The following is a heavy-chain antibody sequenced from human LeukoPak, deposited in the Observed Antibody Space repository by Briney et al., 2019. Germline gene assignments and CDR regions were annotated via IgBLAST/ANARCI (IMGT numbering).Heavy chain of an antibody. CDR2: INPHSGGT. CDR3: ATSPHYYAFDI. V-gene: IGHV1-2*02. J-gene: IGHJ3*02. Sequence: ASVKVSCKTSGYMFTTYYPHWVRQAPGQGLEWMGWINPHSGGTNYAQKFQGRVTMTRDTSISTVYMELSSLRSDDTAVYYCATSPHYYAFDIWGQGTIVTVSS. D-gene: IGHD3-10*01. CDR1: GYMFTTYY.